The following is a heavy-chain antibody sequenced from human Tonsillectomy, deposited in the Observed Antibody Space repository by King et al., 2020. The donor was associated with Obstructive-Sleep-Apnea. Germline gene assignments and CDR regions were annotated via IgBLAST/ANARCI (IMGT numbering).Heavy chain of an antibody. CDR2: ISYDGSNK. CDR1: GFTFSSYA. Sequence: VQLVESGGGVVQPGRSLRLSCAASGFTFSSYAMHWVRQAPGKGLEWVAVISYDGSNKYYADSVKGRFTISRDNSKNTLYLQMNSLRAEDTAVYYCARLTGVGYWGQGTLVTVSS. J-gene: IGHJ4*02. CDR3: ARLTGVGY. D-gene: IGHD2-15*01. V-gene: IGHV3-30*04.